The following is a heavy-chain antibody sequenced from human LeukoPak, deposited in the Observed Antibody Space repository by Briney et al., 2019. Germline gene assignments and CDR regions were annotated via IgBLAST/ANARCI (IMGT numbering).Heavy chain of an antibody. CDR1: GGTFSSYA. V-gene: IGHV1-69*05. CDR3: GAAGLGYYFDY. D-gene: IGHD6-13*01. Sequence: SVKVSCKASGGTFSSYAISWVRQAPGQGLERMGRITPIFGTANHAQKFQGRVTITTDESTSTAYMELSSLRSEDTAVYYCGAAGLGYYFDYWGQGTLVTVSS. J-gene: IGHJ4*02. CDR2: ITPIFGTA.